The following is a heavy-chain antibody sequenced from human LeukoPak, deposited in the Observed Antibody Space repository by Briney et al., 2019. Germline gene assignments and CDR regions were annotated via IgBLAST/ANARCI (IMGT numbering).Heavy chain of an antibody. V-gene: IGHV4-39*07. CDR2: IYYSGIT. Sequence: SETLSLTCTVSGGSISSNTYYWGWIRQPPGKGLEWIGSIYYSGITYYNPSLKSRVTISVDTSKNQFSLKLSSVTAADTAVYYCARDKDGYSFFDYWGQGTLVTVSS. CDR1: GGSISSNTYY. CDR3: ARDKDGYSFFDY. D-gene: IGHD5-24*01. J-gene: IGHJ4*02.